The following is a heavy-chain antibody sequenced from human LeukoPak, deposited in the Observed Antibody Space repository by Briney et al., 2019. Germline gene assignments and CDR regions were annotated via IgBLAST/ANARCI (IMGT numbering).Heavy chain of an antibody. D-gene: IGHD3-10*01. J-gene: IGHJ4*02. Sequence: GGSLRLSCAASGFTFSSYWMSWVRQAPGKGLEWVANIKQDGSEKYYVDSVKGRFTISRDNAKNSLYLQMNSLRAEDTAVYYCARHRGDYGSGFDYWGQGTLVTVSS. V-gene: IGHV3-7*03. CDR1: GFTFSSYW. CDR2: IKQDGSEK. CDR3: ARHRGDYGSGFDY.